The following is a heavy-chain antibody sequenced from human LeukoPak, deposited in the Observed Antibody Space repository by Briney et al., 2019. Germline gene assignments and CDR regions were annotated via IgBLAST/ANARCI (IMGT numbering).Heavy chain of an antibody. D-gene: IGHD3-22*01. J-gene: IGHJ4*02. Sequence: SETLSLTCAVYVGSFSGYYWSWIRQPPGKGLEWIGEINHSGSTNYNPSLKSRVTISVDTSKNQFSLKLSSVTAADTAVYYCARGSPPYDSSGHYHYWGQGTLVTVSS. V-gene: IGHV4-34*01. CDR1: VGSFSGYY. CDR3: ARGSPPYDSSGHYHY. CDR2: INHSGST.